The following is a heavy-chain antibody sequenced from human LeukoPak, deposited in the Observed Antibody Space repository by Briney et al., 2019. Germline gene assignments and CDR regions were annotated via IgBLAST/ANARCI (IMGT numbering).Heavy chain of an antibody. Sequence: PGGSLRLSCAASGFTFSSYSMSWVRQAPGKGLEWVSVINTSGSGTFYADSVKGRFTISRDSSKNTLYLRMNSLRAEDTAVYYCAKGVWDSSGWYLDYWGQGTLVTVSS. CDR3: AKGVWDSSGWYLDY. J-gene: IGHJ4*02. V-gene: IGHV3-23*05. CDR2: INTSGSGT. CDR1: GFTFSSYS. D-gene: IGHD6-19*01.